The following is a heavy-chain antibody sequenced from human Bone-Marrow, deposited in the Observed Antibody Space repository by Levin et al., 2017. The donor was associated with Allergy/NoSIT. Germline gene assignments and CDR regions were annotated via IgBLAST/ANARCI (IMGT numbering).Heavy chain of an antibody. CDR2: IYYSGST. CDR3: ARDKVTVAGIFDAFDI. J-gene: IGHJ3*02. Sequence: GSLRLSCTVSGGSISSYYWSWIRQPPGKGLEWIGYIYYSGSTNYNPSLKSRVTISVDTSKNQFSLKLSSVTAADTAVYYCARDKVTVAGIFDAFDIWGQGTMVTVSS. CDR1: GGSISSYY. V-gene: IGHV4-59*01. D-gene: IGHD6-19*01.